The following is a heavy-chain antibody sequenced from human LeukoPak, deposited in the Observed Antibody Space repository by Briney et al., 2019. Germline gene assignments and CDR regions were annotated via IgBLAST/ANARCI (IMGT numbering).Heavy chain of an antibody. Sequence: PGGSLRLSCAASGFTVYSYAMSWVRQAPGKGLEWVSAISGSGTGTYYADSVKGRFTISRDNSKNTLYLQMSSLRVEDTAIYYCAKTDFWSGDVDYWGQGTLVTVSS. J-gene: IGHJ4*02. V-gene: IGHV3-23*01. CDR2: ISGSGTGT. CDR3: AKTDFWSGDVDY. D-gene: IGHD3-3*01. CDR1: GFTVYSYA.